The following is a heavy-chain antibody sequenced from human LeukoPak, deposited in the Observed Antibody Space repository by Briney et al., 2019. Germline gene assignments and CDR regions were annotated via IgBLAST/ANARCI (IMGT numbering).Heavy chain of an antibody. CDR3: ARVKYQLLFGYYYYMDV. J-gene: IGHJ6*03. CDR2: IYYSGST. CDR1: GGSISSYY. Sequence: PSETLSLTCTVSGGSISSYYWSWIRQPPGKGLEWIGYIYYSGSTNYNPSLKSRVTISVDTSKNQFSLKLSSVTAADTAVYYCARVKYQLLFGYYYYMDVWGKGTTATISS. D-gene: IGHD2-2*01. V-gene: IGHV4-59*01.